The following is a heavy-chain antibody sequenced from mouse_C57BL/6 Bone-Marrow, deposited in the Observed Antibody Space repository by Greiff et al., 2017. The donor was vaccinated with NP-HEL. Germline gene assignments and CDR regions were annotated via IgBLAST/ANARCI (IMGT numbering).Heavy chain of an antibody. J-gene: IGHJ2*01. CDR2: IWGVGST. D-gene: IGHD2-1*01. Sequence: VKLQESGPGLVAPSQSLSITCTVSGFSLTSYGVDWVRQSPGKGLEWLGVIWGVGSTNYNSAPKSRLSISKDNSKSQVFLKMNSLQTDDTAMYYCASAGFYRYFDYGGEGTTLTVSA. CDR3: ASAGFYRYFDY. CDR1: GFSLTSYG. V-gene: IGHV2-6*01.